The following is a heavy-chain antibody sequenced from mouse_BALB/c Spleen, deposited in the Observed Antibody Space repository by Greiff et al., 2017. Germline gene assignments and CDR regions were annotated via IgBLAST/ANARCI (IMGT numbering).Heavy chain of an antibody. CDR1: GFTFSSYT. CDR2: ISSGGSYT. Sequence: EVQLVESGGGLVKPGGSLKLSCAASGFTFSSYTMSWVRQTPEKRLEWVATISSGGSYTYYPDSVKGRFTISRDNAKNTLYLQMSSLKSEDTAMYYCTRDDGNYGDYWGQGTSVTVSS. V-gene: IGHV5-6-4*01. CDR3: TRDDGNYGDY. D-gene: IGHD2-1*01. J-gene: IGHJ4*01.